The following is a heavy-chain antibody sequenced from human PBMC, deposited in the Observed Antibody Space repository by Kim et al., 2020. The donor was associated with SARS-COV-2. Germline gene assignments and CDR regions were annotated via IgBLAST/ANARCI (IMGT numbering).Heavy chain of an antibody. D-gene: IGHD3-10*01. CDR1: GFTFSSYS. Sequence: GGSLRLSCAASGFTFSSYSMNWVRQAPGKGLEWVSSISSSSSYIYYADSVKGRFTISRDNAKNSLYLQMNSLRAEDTAVYYCARDFRAGSGRGGMDVWGQGTTVTVSS. CDR2: ISSSSSYI. CDR3: ARDFRAGSGRGGMDV. J-gene: IGHJ6*02. V-gene: IGHV3-21*01.